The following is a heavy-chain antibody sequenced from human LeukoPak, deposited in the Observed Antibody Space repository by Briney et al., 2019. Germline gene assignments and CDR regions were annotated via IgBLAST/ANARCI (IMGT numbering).Heavy chain of an antibody. CDR3: ARGRAPEN. CDR1: GGSFSGYF. V-gene: IGHV4-34*01. Sequence: SETLSLTCAFYGGSFSGYFWNWIRQPPGKGLEWIGEISHSGSTNYNPSLKSRVTISLDMSKNQFSLKLSSVTAADTAVYYCARGRAPENWGQGTLVTVSS. CDR2: ISHSGST. J-gene: IGHJ4*02.